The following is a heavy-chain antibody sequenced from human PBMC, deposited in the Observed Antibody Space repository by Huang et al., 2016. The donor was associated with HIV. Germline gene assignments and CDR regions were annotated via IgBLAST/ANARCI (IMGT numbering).Heavy chain of an antibody. D-gene: IGHD2-15*01. Sequence: QVQLVESGGGVVQPGTSLRLSWAASGFIFSNFGMHWVRQAPGKGLEWVAVISYDGRSDRYSDSVKGRVTISRDNDRNTLSLEMNRLRHDDTAVYYCAKESRWFSDFDQWGQGTLVTVSS. CDR2: ISYDGRSD. CDR1: GFIFSNFG. V-gene: IGHV3-30*18. CDR3: AKESRWFSDFDQ. J-gene: IGHJ5*02.